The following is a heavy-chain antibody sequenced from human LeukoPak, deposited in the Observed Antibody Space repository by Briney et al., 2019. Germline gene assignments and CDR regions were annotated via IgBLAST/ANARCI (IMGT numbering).Heavy chain of an antibody. V-gene: IGHV3-30-3*01. CDR3: ARGFPYDDPTEGYYYLMDV. D-gene: IGHD4-17*01. CDR1: GFTSSSYP. J-gene: IGHJ6*02. Sequence: GGSLRLSCAASGFTSSSYPMHWVRQAPGKGLEWVSVISYDGSNKYYADSVKGRFTISRDNSKNMFYVQINSLRPEDTAVYYCARGFPYDDPTEGYYYLMDVWGQGTTVTVSS. CDR2: ISYDGSNK.